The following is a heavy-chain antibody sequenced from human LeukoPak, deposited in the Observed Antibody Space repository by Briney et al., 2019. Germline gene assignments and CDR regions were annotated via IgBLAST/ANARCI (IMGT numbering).Heavy chain of an antibody. J-gene: IGHJ6*02. CDR1: GGSISSGSYY. CDR2: IYTSGST. V-gene: IGHV4-61*02. Sequence: SETLSLTCTVSGGSISSGSYYWSWIRQPAGKGLEWIGRIYTSGSTNYNPSLKSRVTISVDTSKNQFSLKLSSVTAADTAVYYCAREIWSQLGYYYYGMDVWGQGTTVTVFS. CDR3: AREIWSQLGYYYYGMDV. D-gene: IGHD1-1*01.